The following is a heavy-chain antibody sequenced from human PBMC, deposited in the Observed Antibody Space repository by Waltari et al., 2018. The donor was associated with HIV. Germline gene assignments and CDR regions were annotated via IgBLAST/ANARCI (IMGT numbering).Heavy chain of an antibody. CDR2: INHSGSS. Sequence: QVQLQQWGAGLLRPSETLSLTCAVYGGSFSGYYWSRIRQAPGRGLEWIGEINHSGSSNCTPSLKSRVTISVDTSKSQFSLRVRSVTAADTAVYYCARDSVPSFDYGDYYYYGMDVWSRGTTVTVSS. CDR1: GGSFSGYY. D-gene: IGHD4-17*01. CDR3: ARDSVPSFDYGDYYYYGMDV. V-gene: IGHV4-34*01. J-gene: IGHJ6*01.